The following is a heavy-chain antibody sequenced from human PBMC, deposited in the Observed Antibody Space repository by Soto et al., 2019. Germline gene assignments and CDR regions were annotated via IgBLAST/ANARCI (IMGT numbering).Heavy chain of an antibody. CDR1: GYTFTSYG. CDR2: ISAYNGNT. J-gene: IGHJ4*02. Sequence: QVQLVQSGAEVKKPGASVKVSCKASGYTFTSYGISWVRQAPGQGLEWMGWISAYNGNTNYAQKLQGRVTMTTDTSTSTAYMELRSLRSDDTAVYYCARDAPPAHTLWFGSYSTLDYWGQGTLVTVSS. CDR3: ARDAPPAHTLWFGSYSTLDY. V-gene: IGHV1-18*01. D-gene: IGHD3-10*01.